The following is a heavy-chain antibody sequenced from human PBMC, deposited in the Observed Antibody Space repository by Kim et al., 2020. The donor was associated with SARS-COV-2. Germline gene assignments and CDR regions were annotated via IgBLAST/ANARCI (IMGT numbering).Heavy chain of an antibody. D-gene: IGHD3-3*01. CDR1: GGSINRGGFY. CDR2: IDYSGIA. Sequence: SETLSLTCNVSGGSINRGGFYWGWIRQSPGEGLDWIGYIDYSGIAYYNPSLKSRITISVDTSKKQFSLKVNSVTAADTAVYYCARTVFHGYYFAMDVWGQGRSVTVSS. CDR3: ARTVFHGYYFAMDV. J-gene: IGHJ6*02. V-gene: IGHV4-31*03.